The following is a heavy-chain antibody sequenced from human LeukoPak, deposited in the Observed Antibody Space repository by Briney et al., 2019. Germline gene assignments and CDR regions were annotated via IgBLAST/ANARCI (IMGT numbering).Heavy chain of an antibody. CDR1: GFTFSSYA. Sequence: GGSLRLSCAASGFTFSSYAMSWVRQAPGKGLEWVSAISGSDGRTYYADSVKGRFTISRDNSKNTLYLQMNSLRGEDTAVYYCARHVVGATTRLDYWGQGTLATVSS. CDR3: ARHVVGATTRLDY. J-gene: IGHJ4*02. D-gene: IGHD1-26*01. CDR2: ISGSDGRT. V-gene: IGHV3-23*01.